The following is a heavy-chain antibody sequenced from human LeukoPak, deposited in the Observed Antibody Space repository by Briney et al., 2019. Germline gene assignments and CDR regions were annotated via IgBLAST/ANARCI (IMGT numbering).Heavy chain of an antibody. CDR2: ICGSCGST. J-gene: IGHJ4*02. CDR1: GFTFSSYA. Sequence: GSLRLSCAASGFTFSSYAMSWVRQAPGKGPEWVSGICGSCGSTYYADSVKGRFTISRDNSKNTLYLQMNSLRAEDTAVYYCARYNPEAQLDYWGQGTLVTVSS. D-gene: IGHD1-14*01. V-gene: IGHV3-23*01. CDR3: ARYNPEAQLDY.